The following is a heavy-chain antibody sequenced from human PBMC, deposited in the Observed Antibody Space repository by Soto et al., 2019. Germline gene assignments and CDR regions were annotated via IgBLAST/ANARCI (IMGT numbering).Heavy chain of an antibody. CDR3: GRSGDDYGSYIDY. Sequence: ETLSLTCDVSGYSISSGYYWAWMRQSPGKGLEWIGSINHSGRTFHNPSLRSRVTISVDTSENQVSLRLNSVTAADTAMYYCGRSGDDYGSYIDYWGQGTLVTVSS. D-gene: IGHD4-17*01. V-gene: IGHV4-38-2*01. J-gene: IGHJ4*02. CDR2: INHSGRT. CDR1: GYSISSGYY.